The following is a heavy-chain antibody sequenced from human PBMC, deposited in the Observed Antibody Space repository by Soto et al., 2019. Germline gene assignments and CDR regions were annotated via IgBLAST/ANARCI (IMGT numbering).Heavy chain of an antibody. Sequence: ASVKVSCKASGYTFTSYGISWVRQAPGQGLEWMGWISAYNGNTNYAQKLQGRVTMTTDTSTSTAYMELRSLRSDDTAVYYCARVSRIAVGWTNWFDPWGQGTLVTVSS. J-gene: IGHJ5*02. CDR1: GYTFTSYG. D-gene: IGHD6-19*01. V-gene: IGHV1-18*01. CDR2: ISAYNGNT. CDR3: ARVSRIAVGWTNWFDP.